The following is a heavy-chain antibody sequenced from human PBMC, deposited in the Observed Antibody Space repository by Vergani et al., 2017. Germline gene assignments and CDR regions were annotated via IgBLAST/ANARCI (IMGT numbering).Heavy chain of an antibody. D-gene: IGHD2-2*01. J-gene: IGHJ5*02. CDR3: ARDNSPLQLLVGYNWFDP. Sequence: EVQLVESGGGLVQPGRSLRLSCAASGFTFDDYGMSWVRQAPGKGLEWVSGINWNGGSTGYADSVKGRFTISRDNAKNSLYLQMNSLRAEDTALYHCARDNSPLQLLVGYNWFDPWGQGTLVTVSS. V-gene: IGHV3-20*01. CDR2: INWNGGST. CDR1: GFTFDDYG.